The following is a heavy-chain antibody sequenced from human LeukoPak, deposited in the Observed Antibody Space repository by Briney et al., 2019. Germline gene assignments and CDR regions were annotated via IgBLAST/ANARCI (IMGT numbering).Heavy chain of an antibody. CDR2: IKPGGGER. J-gene: IGHJ4*02. CDR1: GITLSTYG. CDR3: MRGGGDY. V-gene: IGHV3-7*01. Sequence: PGGSLRLSCVASGITLSTYGMNWVRQAPGKGLEWVANIKPGGGERYYVDSVKGRFTISRDNAKNSVDLQMSSLRVEDTAVYYCMRGGGDYWGQGTLVTVSS. D-gene: IGHD3-16*01.